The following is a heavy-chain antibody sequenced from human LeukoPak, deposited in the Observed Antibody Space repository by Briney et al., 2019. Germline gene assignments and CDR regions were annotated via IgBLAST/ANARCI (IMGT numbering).Heavy chain of an antibody. CDR2: IYYSGST. CDR3: ASEKGASSGWPYYYYYYGMDV. D-gene: IGHD6-19*01. V-gene: IGHV4-30-4*01. Sequence: SQTLSLTCTVSGGSISSGDYYWSWIRQPPGKGLEWIGYIYYSGSTYYNPSLKSRVTISVDTSKNQFSLKLSSVTAADTAVYYCASEKGASSGWPYYYYYYGMDVWGQGTTVTVSS. CDR1: GGSISSGDYY. J-gene: IGHJ6*02.